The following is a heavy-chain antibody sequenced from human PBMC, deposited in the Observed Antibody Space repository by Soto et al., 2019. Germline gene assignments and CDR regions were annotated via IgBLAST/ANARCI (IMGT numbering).Heavy chain of an antibody. V-gene: IGHV4-34*01. CDR3: ARGRRFYYGSGSYYNPIDY. CDR1: GGSFSGYY. Sequence: TLSLTCAVYGGSFSGYYWSWIRQPPGKGLEWIGEINHSGSTNYNPSLKSRVTISVDTSKNQFSLKLSSVTVADTAVYYCARGRRFYYGSGSYYNPIDYWGQGTLVTVSS. CDR2: INHSGST. J-gene: IGHJ4*02. D-gene: IGHD3-10*01.